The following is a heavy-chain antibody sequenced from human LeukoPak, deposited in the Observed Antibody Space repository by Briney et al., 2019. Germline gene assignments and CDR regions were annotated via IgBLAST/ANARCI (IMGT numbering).Heavy chain of an antibody. CDR1: GGSISSYY. V-gene: IGHV4-59*01. CDR3: ARGLLDGYTHPAAFDI. D-gene: IGHD5-24*01. Sequence: SETLSLTCTVFGGSISSYYWSWIRQPPGKGLGWIGYIYYSGSTNYNPSLKSRVTISVDTSKNQFSLKLSSVTAADTAVYYCARGLLDGYTHPAAFDIWGQGTMVTVSS. CDR2: IYYSGST. J-gene: IGHJ3*02.